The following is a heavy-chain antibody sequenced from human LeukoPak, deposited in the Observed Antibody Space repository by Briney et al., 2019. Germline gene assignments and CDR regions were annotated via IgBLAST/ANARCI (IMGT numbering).Heavy chain of an antibody. CDR3: TRPGVGIGPYYYYYMDV. D-gene: IGHD1-26*01. CDR1: GFTFSGSA. V-gene: IGHV3-73*01. J-gene: IGHJ6*03. Sequence: GGSLRLSCAASGFTFSGSAMHWVRQVSGKGLEWVGRIRSKANSYATAYAASVKGRFTISRDDSKNTAHLQMNSLKTEDTAVYYCTRPGVGIGPYYYYYMDVWGKGTTVTVSS. CDR2: IRSKANSYAT.